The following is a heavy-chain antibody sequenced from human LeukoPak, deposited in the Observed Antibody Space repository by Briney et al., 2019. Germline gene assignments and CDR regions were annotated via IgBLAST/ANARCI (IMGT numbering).Heavy chain of an antibody. D-gene: IGHD6-13*01. Sequence: PGRSLRLSCAASGFTFSSYGMHWVRQAPGEGLEWVAVISYDGSNKYYADSVKGRFTISRDNSKNTLYLQMNSLRAEDTAVYYCAKEAGYDSSSWYYFDYWGQGTLVTVSS. CDR2: ISYDGSNK. V-gene: IGHV3-30*18. J-gene: IGHJ4*02. CDR3: AKEAGYDSSSWYYFDY. CDR1: GFTFSSYG.